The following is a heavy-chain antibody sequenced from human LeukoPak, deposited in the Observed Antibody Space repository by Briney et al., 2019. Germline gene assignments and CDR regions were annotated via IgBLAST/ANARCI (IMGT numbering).Heavy chain of an antibody. D-gene: IGHD3-3*01. CDR1: GGTFSSYA. Sequence: ASVKVSCKASGGTFSSYAISWVRQAPGQGLEWMGIINPSGGSTSYAQKFQGRVTMTRDTSTSTVYMELSSLRSEDTAVYYCARDYSYDHWGQGALVTVSS. CDR3: ARDYSYDH. J-gene: IGHJ4*02. CDR2: INPSGGST. V-gene: IGHV1-46*01.